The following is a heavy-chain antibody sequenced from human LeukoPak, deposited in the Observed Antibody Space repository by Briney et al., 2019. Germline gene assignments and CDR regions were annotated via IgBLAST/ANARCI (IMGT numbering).Heavy chain of an antibody. CDR3: ARAGSGWLHFDY. CDR2: IIPIFGTA. Sequence: ASVKVSCKASGGTFSSYAISWVRQAPGQGLEWMGGIIPIFGTANYAQKFQGRVTITADESTSTAYMELSSLRSEDTAVYYCARAGSGWLHFDYWGQGTLVTVSS. D-gene: IGHD5-24*01. CDR1: GGTFSSYA. V-gene: IGHV1-69*13. J-gene: IGHJ4*02.